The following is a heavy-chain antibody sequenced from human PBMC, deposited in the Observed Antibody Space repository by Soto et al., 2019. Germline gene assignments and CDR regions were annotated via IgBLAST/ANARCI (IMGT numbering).Heavy chain of an antibody. J-gene: IGHJ6*02. CDR2: IRGSGGST. CDR3: AKVILTRDGYNYIPYYYYYGMDV. D-gene: IGHD5-12*01. Sequence: GGSLRLSCAASGFTFSSYAMSWVRQAPGKGLEWVSAIRGSGGSTYYADSVKGRFTISRDNSKNTLYLQMNSLRAEDKTVYYCAKVILTRDGYNYIPYYYYYGMDVWGQGTTVTVSS. CDR1: GFTFSSYA. V-gene: IGHV3-23*01.